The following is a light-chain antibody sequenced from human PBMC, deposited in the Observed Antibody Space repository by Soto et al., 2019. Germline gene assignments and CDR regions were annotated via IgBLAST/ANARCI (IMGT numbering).Light chain of an antibody. CDR3: MQAIHWPWT. J-gene: IGKJ1*01. CDR2: MVS. CDR1: RSLVHTNGNTY. Sequence: DVVMTQSPLSLPVIFGQPASISCRSSRSLVHTNGNTYLNWFQQRPGQSPRRLIYMVSNRDSGVPDRFSGSGSGTDFTLKISRVEAYDVGVYFCMQAIHWPWTFGQGTKVDVK. V-gene: IGKV2-30*02.